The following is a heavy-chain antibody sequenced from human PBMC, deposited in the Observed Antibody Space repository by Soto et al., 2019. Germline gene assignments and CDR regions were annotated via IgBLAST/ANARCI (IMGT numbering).Heavy chain of an antibody. Sequence: GGSLRLSCAASGFTVSSNYMSWARQAPGKGLEWVSVIYSGGSTYYADSVKGRFTISRDNSKNTLYLQMNSLRAEDTAVYYCARDPVGDYGSYWGQGTLVTVSS. J-gene: IGHJ4*02. CDR2: IYSGGST. D-gene: IGHD4-17*01. CDR3: ARDPVGDYGSY. V-gene: IGHV3-66*01. CDR1: GFTVSSNY.